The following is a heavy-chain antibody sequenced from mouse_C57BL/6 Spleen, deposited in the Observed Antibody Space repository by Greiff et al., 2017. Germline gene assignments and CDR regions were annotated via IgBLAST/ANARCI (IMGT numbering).Heavy chain of an antibody. Sequence: QVQLQQPGAELVKPGASVKMSCKASGYTFTSYWITWVKQRPGQGLEWIGDIYPGSGSTNYNEKFKSKATLTGDTSSSTAYMQLSSLTSDDSAFYYCARGVSVRGYFDVWGTGTTVTVSS. CDR1: GYTFTSYW. CDR2: IYPGSGST. V-gene: IGHV1-55*01. J-gene: IGHJ1*03. CDR3: ARGVSVRGYFDV.